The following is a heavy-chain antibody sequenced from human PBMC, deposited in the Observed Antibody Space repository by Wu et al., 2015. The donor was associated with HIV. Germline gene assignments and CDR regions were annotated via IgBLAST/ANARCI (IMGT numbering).Heavy chain of an antibody. CDR1: GGTFSSYA. J-gene: IGHJ4*02. CDR2: IIPMFGRA. CDR3: ASSSEDIVVLPAAPGS. V-gene: IGHV1-69*12. D-gene: IGHD2-2*01. Sequence: QVQLVQSGAEVKKPGSSVKVSCKASGGTFSSYAISWVRQAPGQGLEWMGGIIPMFGRANYAQKFQGRVTITADESTSTAYMEVSSLRSEDTAVYYCASSSEDIVVLPAAPGSWGQGTLVTVSS.